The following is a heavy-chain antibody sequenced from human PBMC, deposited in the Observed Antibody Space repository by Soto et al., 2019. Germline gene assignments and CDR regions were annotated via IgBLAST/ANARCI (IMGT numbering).Heavy chain of an antibody. CDR1: GFSFSNCA. V-gene: IGHV3-30-3*01. CDR3: ATHYYDVSAVRPPLDY. Sequence: EQLVESGGGVVQPGRSLRLTCAASGFSFSNCAMHWVRQAPGKGLEWVAVIAYDGSSNYYADSVKGRFTISRDNSKRKVYLQMNSLRAEDSAVYYCATHYYDVSAVRPPLDYWGQGTLVTVSS. CDR2: IAYDGSSN. J-gene: IGHJ4*02. D-gene: IGHD3-16*01.